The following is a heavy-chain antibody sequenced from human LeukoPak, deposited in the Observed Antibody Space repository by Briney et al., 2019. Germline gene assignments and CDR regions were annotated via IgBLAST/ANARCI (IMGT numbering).Heavy chain of an antibody. D-gene: IGHD3-3*01. V-gene: IGHV4-59*11. CDR2: IYYSGST. CDR1: GGSISSHY. CDR3: AREGYDFWSGYHNWFDP. J-gene: IGHJ5*02. Sequence: SETLSLTCTVSGGSISSHYWSWIRQPPGKGLEWIGYIYYSGSTNYNPSLKSRVTISVDTSKNQFSLKLSSVTAADTAVYYCAREGYDFWSGYHNWFDPWGQGTLVTVSS.